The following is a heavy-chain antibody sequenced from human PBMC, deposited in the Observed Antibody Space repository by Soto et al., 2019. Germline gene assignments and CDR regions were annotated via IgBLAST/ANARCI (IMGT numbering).Heavy chain of an antibody. V-gene: IGHV3-30-3*01. J-gene: IGHJ6*02. CDR1: GFTFSSYA. CDR3: ARELVSESYYDYAMDV. CDR2: ISYDGSNK. D-gene: IGHD2-8*02. Sequence: QVQLVESGGGVVQPGRSLRLSCAASGFTFSSYAMHWVRQAPGKGLEWVAVISYDGSNKYYADSVKGRFTSARDNSNNRQYVQMNSLGAEDTAGYYCARELVSESYYDYAMDVWGQGTTVTGSS.